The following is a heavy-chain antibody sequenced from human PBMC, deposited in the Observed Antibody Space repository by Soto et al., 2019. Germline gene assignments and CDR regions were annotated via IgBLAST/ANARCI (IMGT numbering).Heavy chain of an antibody. CDR2: ISAYNGNT. CDR1: GYTFTSYG. Sequence: QVQLVQSGAEVKKPGASVKVSCKASGYTFTSYGISWVRQAPGQGLEWMGWISAYNGNTNYAQKLQGRVTMTTDTSTSTAYMVLRSLRSDDTAVYYCARGPLYCSSTSCTSGYYYYYGMDVWGQGTTVTVAS. CDR3: ARGPLYCSSTSCTSGYYYYYGMDV. J-gene: IGHJ6*02. V-gene: IGHV1-18*04. D-gene: IGHD2-2*01.